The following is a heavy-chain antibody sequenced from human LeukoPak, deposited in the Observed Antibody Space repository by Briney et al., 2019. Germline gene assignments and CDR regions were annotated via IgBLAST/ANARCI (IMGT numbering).Heavy chain of an antibody. CDR3: ARGSRVENWLDP. J-gene: IGHJ5*02. V-gene: IGHV4-34*01. Sequence: PSETLSLTCAVYGGSFSGYYWSWIRQPPGKGLEWIGEINHSGSTNYNPSLKSRVTISVDTSKNQFSLKLSSVTAADTAVYYCARGSRVENWLDPWGQGTLVTVSS. CDR1: GGSFSGYY. D-gene: IGHD1-1*01. CDR2: INHSGST.